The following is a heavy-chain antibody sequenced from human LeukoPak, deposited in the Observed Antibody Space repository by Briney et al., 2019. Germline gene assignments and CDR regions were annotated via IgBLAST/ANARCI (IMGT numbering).Heavy chain of an antibody. J-gene: IGHJ4*02. CDR1: GFAFTSTT. V-gene: IGHV3-23*01. Sequence: GGSLRLSCAASGFAFTSTTMTWVRQAPGKGLEWVSAISGDSAYYADSVKGRFTISRDDSKNTLYLQMNSLRAEDTAIYYCAKVCTTVVKGYSFDYWGQGTLVTVSS. CDR3: AKVCTTVVKGYSFDY. CDR2: ISGDSA. D-gene: IGHD4-23*01.